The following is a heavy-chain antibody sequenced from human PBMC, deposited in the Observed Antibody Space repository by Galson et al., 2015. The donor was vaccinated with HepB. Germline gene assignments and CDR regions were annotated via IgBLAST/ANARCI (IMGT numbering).Heavy chain of an antibody. CDR1: GFTFSSYS. CDR2: IRSRSSTI. D-gene: IGHD1-26*01. V-gene: IGHV3-48*01. Sequence: SLRLSCAASGFTFSSYSMNWVRQAPGKGLEWVSYIRSRSSTIYYADSVKARFTISRDNAKNSLYLQMNSLRVEDTAVYYCERCRVGATNMAFDYWGQGTLVTVSS. CDR3: ERCRVGATNMAFDY. J-gene: IGHJ4*02.